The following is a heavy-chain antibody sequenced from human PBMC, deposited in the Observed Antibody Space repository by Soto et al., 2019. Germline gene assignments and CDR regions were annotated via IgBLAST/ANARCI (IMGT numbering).Heavy chain of an antibody. CDR3: AKDPLAYCGGDCYPSY. D-gene: IGHD2-21*02. V-gene: IGHV3-30*18. J-gene: IGHJ4*02. CDR1: GFSFSSYG. Sequence: GGSLRLSCAASGFSFSSYGMHWVRQAPGKGLEWVAVISYDGSNKYYADSVKGRFTISRDNSKNTLYLQMNSLRAEDTAVYYCAKDPLAYCGGDCYPSYWGQGTLVTVSS. CDR2: ISYDGSNK.